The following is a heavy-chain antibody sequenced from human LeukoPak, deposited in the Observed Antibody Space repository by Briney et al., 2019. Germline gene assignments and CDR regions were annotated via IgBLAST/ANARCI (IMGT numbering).Heavy chain of an antibody. CDR3: ARDLGCSSTSCSSQVFDI. Sequence: ASVKVSCKASGYTFTAYYIHWVRQAPGQGLEWMGWINPNNGDTHYAQKFQGRVTMTRDTSISTAYMELSRLTSDDTALHYCARDLGCSSTSCSSQVFDIWGQGTMVAV. CDR1: GYTFTAYY. J-gene: IGHJ3*02. CDR2: INPNNGDT. D-gene: IGHD2-2*01. V-gene: IGHV1-2*02.